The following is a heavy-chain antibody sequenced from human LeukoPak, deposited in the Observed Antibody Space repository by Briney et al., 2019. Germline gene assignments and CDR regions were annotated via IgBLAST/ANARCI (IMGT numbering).Heavy chain of an antibody. V-gene: IGHV3-30*18. D-gene: IGHD1-26*01. CDR3: AKETGRWELE. CDR2: ISNDGSNK. Sequence: PGGSLRLSCAASGFTFSSYGIHWVRQAPGKGLEWVAVISNDGSNKYYADSVKGRFTISRDNSENTLYLQMNSLRAEDTAVYYCAKETGRWELEWGQGTLVTVSS. J-gene: IGHJ4*02. CDR1: GFTFSSYG.